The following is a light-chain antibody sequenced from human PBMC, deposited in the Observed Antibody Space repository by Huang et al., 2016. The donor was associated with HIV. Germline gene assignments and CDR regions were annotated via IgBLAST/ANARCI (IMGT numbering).Light chain of an antibody. V-gene: IGKV1-NL1*01. J-gene: IGKJ5*01. CDR3: QQYYITPPIA. Sequence: DIQMTQSPSSLSASVGDRVTITCRASQVIGNSLAWYQQKPGKVTRLLVFAASRLEGGVPSRCSGAGSGTDYTLTISSLQPEDFATYYCQQYYITPPIAFGQGTRLEIK. CDR2: AAS. CDR1: QVIGNS.